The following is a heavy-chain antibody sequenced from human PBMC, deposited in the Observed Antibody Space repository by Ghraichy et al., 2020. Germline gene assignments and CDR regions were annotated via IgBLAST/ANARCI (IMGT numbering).Heavy chain of an antibody. CDR2: TYHDGTS. Sequence: SETLSLTCAVSGDVIGAGGYSWSWIRQSPGKGLEWVGYTYHDGTSRLNPSLKNRVTILVDKSKNQFSLNLTSLTAADTAVYYCARGAHDYAFDFWGQGAPGTVTS. J-gene: IGHJ4*02. D-gene: IGHD4-17*01. CDR3: ARGAHDYAFDF. V-gene: IGHV4-30-2*06. CDR1: GDVIGAGGYS.